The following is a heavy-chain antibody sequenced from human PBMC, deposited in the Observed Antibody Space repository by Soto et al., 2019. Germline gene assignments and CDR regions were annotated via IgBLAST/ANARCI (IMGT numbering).Heavy chain of an antibody. CDR3: VDVFTGSTFGY. CDR2: VYRTGSV. Sequence: PSETLSLTCTVTGVSIGTSGDYWGWVRQPPGKGLEWIGSVYRTGSVYYNPSLYNPSLESRLSITVDTSKNQFSLKLRSVTAADAAVYYCVDVFTGSTFGYWGQGTLVTVSS. D-gene: IGHD3-9*01. J-gene: IGHJ4*02. CDR1: GVSIGTSGDY. V-gene: IGHV4-39*01.